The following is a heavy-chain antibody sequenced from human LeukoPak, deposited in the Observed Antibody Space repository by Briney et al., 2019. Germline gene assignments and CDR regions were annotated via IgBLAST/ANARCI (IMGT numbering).Heavy chain of an antibody. D-gene: IGHD3-10*01. J-gene: IGHJ4*02. Sequence: GGSLRLSCAASGFTFSSYSMNWVRQAPGKGLEWVSSISSSSSYIYYADSVKGRFTISRDNAKNSLYLQMNSLRAEDTAVYYCARVVRHYYGSGRQKPYYFDYWGQGTLVTVSS. CDR2: ISSSSSYI. CDR3: ARVVRHYYGSGRQKPYYFDY. V-gene: IGHV3-21*01. CDR1: GFTFSSYS.